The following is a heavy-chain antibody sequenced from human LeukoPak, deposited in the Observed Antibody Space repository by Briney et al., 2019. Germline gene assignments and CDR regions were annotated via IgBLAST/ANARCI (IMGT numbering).Heavy chain of an antibody. Sequence: PGGSLRLSCAASGFTFSSYSMNWVRQAPGKGLEWVSSISSSSSYIYYADSVKGRFTISRDNAKNSLYLNMNSLRAEDTAVYYCAILEAGWLQLDFDYWGQGTLVTVSS. CDR2: ISSSSSYI. J-gene: IGHJ4*02. CDR1: GFTFSSYS. CDR3: AILEAGWLQLDFDY. V-gene: IGHV3-21*01. D-gene: IGHD5-24*01.